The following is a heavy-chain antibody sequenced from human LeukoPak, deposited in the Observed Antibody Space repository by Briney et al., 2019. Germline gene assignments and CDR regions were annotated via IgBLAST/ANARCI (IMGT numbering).Heavy chain of an antibody. CDR3: ARGVRYYDYLWGSYRFSYFDY. J-gene: IGHJ4*02. CDR1: GGSISSGDYY. Sequence: SETLSLTCTVSGGSISSGDYYWSWIRQPPGKGLEWIGYIYYSGSTYYNPSLKSRVTISVDTSKNQFSLKLSSVTAADTAVYYCARGVRYYDYLWGSYRFSYFDYWGQGTLVTVSS. D-gene: IGHD3-16*02. CDR2: IYYSGST. V-gene: IGHV4-30-4*01.